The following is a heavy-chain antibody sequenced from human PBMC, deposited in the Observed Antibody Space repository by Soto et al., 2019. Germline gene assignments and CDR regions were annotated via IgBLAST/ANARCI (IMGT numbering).Heavy chain of an antibody. CDR3: ARHIKIGDHLPEAFDY. D-gene: IGHD2-21*02. CDR2: IYPGDSDT. CDR1: GYSFTSYW. J-gene: IGHJ4*02. Sequence: GESLKISCKGSGYSFTSYWIGWVRQMPGKGLEWMGIIYPGDSDTRYSPSFQGQVTISANKSISTAYLQWSSLKASDTAMYYCARHIKIGDHLPEAFDYWGQGTLVTVSS. V-gene: IGHV5-51*01.